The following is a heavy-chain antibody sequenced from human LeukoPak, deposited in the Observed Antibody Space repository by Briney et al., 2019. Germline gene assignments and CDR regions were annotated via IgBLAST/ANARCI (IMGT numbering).Heavy chain of an antibody. D-gene: IGHD2-8*01. V-gene: IGHV3-7*01. CDR3: ARVLGCTNGVCHDAFDI. CDR2: IKEDGGEK. Sequence: GGTLRLSCAASGFTFSRYWMSWVRQAPGKGLEWVANIKEDGGEKFHVDSVKGRFTISRDNAKKSLYLQMNSLRAEDTAVYFCARVLGCTNGVCHDAFDIWGQGTVVTVSS. J-gene: IGHJ3*02. CDR1: GFTFSRYW.